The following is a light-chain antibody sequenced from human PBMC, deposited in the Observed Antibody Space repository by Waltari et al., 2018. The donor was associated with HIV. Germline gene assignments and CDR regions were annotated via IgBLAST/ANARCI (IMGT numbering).Light chain of an antibody. J-gene: IGLJ2*01. CDR1: SSNIGNNY. Sequence: QSVLTQPPSVSAAPGQKVSISCSGSSSNIGNNYVSWYQQLPGTAPKLLIYDNNKRPSGIPARSSGSKSGTSATLGITGLQTGDEADYYCGTWDTSLSAVVFGGGTKLTVL. V-gene: IGLV1-51*01. CDR2: DNN. CDR3: GTWDTSLSAVV.